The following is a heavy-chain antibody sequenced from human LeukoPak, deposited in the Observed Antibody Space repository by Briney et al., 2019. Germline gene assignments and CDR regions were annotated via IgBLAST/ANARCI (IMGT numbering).Heavy chain of an antibody. J-gene: IGHJ3*02. V-gene: IGHV4-31*03. Sequence: SQTLSLTCTVSGGSISSGGYYWSWIRQHPGKGLEWIVYIYYSGSTYYNPSLKSRVTISVDTSKNQFSLKLSSVTAADTAVYYCARDKGVRGYCTNGVCPDAFDIWGQGTMVTVSS. CDR1: GGSISSGGYY. CDR3: ARDKGVRGYCTNGVCPDAFDI. D-gene: IGHD2-8*01. CDR2: IYYSGST.